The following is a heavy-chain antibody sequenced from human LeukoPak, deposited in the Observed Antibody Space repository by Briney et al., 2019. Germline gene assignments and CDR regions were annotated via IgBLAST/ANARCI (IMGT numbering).Heavy chain of an antibody. J-gene: IGHJ3*02. Sequence: ASVKVSCKASGYTFVSYGISWVRQAPGQGLEWMGWISTFTGNANYAEKLQGRVTMTTDTSTSTAYMELSSLRSEDTAVYYCARDRGYSYGSPYDAFDIWGQGTMVTVSS. V-gene: IGHV1-18*01. D-gene: IGHD5-18*01. CDR3: ARDRGYSYGSPYDAFDI. CDR1: GYTFVSYG. CDR2: ISTFTGNA.